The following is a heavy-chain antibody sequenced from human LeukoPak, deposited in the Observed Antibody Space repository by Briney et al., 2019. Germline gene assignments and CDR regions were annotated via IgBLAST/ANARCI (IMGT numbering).Heavy chain of an antibody. CDR3: AIDPIVVVPAATSN. D-gene: IGHD2-2*01. V-gene: IGHV4-34*01. CDR1: GGSFSGYY. Sequence: PSETLSLTCAVYGGSFSGYYWSWIRQPPGKGLEWIAEINHSGSTNYNPSLKSRVTISVDTSKNQFSLKPSSVTAADTAVYYCAIDPIVVVPAATSNWGQGTLVTVSS. CDR2: INHSGST. J-gene: IGHJ4*02.